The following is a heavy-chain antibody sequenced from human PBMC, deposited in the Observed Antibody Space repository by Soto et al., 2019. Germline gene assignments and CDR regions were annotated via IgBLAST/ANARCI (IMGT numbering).Heavy chain of an antibody. CDR1: GGSISSSNW. Sequence: QVQLQESGPGLVKPSGTLSLTCAVSGGSISSSNWWSWVRQPPGKGLEWIGEIYHSGSTNYNQSLTSRVTISVDKSKNQFSLKLSSVTAADTAVYYCARDRLLWFGNYYYYGMDVWGQGTTVTVSS. D-gene: IGHD3-10*01. CDR2: IYHSGST. J-gene: IGHJ6*02. V-gene: IGHV4-4*02. CDR3: ARDRLLWFGNYYYYGMDV.